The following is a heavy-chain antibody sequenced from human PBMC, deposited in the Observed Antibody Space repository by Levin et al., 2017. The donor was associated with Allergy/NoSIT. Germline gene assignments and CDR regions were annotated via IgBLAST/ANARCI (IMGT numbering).Heavy chain of an antibody. Sequence: NASETLSLTCTVSGASISSHYWGWIRQPPGKGLEWIGYMFYSGNTNYNPSLKSRVTISADTSKNQLSLKLNSVTAADTAVYYCASKLSGGPFDHWGQGTLVTVSS. CDR3: ASKLSGGPFDH. CDR1: GASISSHY. V-gene: IGHV4-59*11. J-gene: IGHJ4*02. D-gene: IGHD3-10*01. CDR2: MFYSGNT.